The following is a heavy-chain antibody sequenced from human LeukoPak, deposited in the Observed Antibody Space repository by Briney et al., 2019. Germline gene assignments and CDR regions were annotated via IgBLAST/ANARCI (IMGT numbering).Heavy chain of an antibody. Sequence: ASVKVSCKASGYTFTSYSMHWVRQAPGQGLEWMGIINPSGGSTSYAQKFQGRVTMTRDTSTSTVYMELSSLRSEDTAVYYCARARDYGGNSAYDAFDIWGQGTMVTVSS. V-gene: IGHV1-46*01. CDR1: GYTFTSYS. D-gene: IGHD4-23*01. J-gene: IGHJ3*02. CDR2: INPSGGST. CDR3: ARARDYGGNSAYDAFDI.